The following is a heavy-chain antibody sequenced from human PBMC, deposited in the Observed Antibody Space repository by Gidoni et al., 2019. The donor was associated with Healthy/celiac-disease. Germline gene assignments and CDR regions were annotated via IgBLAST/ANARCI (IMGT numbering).Heavy chain of an antibody. J-gene: IGHJ3*02. CDR2: IYYSGST. V-gene: IGHV4-39*01. Sequence: LVKPSETLSLTCTVSGGSISSSSYYWGWIRQPPGKGLEWIGSIYYSGSTYYNPSLKSRVTISVDTSKNQFSLKLSSVTAADTAVYYCARHGGASDYGAFDIWGQGTMVTVSS. D-gene: IGHD4-17*01. CDR3: ARHGGASDYGAFDI. CDR1: GGSISSSSYY.